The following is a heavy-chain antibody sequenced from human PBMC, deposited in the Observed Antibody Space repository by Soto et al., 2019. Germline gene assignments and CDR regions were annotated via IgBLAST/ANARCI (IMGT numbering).Heavy chain of an antibody. CDR1: GGSISSGGYY. D-gene: IGHD3-10*01. J-gene: IGHJ6*02. CDR3: ARAYFGYPAVYGMDV. CDR2: IYYSGST. V-gene: IGHV4-31*03. Sequence: PSETLSLTCTVSGGSISSGGYYWSWIRQHPGKGLEWIGYIYYSGSTYYNPSLKSRVTISVDTSKNQFSLKLSSVTAADTAVYYCARAYFGYPAVYGMDVWGQGTTVT.